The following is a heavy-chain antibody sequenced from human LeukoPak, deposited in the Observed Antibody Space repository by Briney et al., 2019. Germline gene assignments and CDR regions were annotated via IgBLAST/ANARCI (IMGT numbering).Heavy chain of an antibody. V-gene: IGHV4-4*07. J-gene: IGHJ4*02. CDR2: IYPSGNT. CDR3: ARSGGGYSSSWYSY. CDR1: GGSFSSYF. Sequence: SETLSLTCSVSGGSFSSYFWSWVRQPAGKGLEWIGRIYPSGNTNYNPSLKSRVTISVDTSKNQFSLKLSSVTAADTAVYYCARSGGGYSSSWYSYWGQGTLVTVSS. D-gene: IGHD6-13*01.